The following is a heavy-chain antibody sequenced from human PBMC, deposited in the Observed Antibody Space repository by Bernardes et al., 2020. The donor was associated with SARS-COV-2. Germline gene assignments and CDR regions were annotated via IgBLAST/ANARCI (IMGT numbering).Heavy chain of an antibody. V-gene: IGHV1-2*02. CDR3: AGVTYSSGSNFDF. Sequence: ASVKVSCKASAYTFTDYYMHCVRQLAGQGLQGMGWLYPTSGGTTNAQKSQGRVTMTRDTTISTAYMELSSLTSDDTAVYYCAGVTYSSGSNFDFWGEGTPVTVAS. J-gene: IGHJ4*02. CDR1: AYTFTDYY. CDR2: LYPTSGGT. D-gene: IGHD6-19*01.